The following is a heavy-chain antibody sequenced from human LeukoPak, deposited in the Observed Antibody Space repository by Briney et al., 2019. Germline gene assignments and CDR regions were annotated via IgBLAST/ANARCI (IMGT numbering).Heavy chain of an antibody. J-gene: IGHJ4*02. D-gene: IGHD3-10*01. Sequence: GGSLRLSGAAPGFTFSSYAMSWVRKAPGKGLEWVLPISGSGGSTYYADSVKGRFTISRDNSKNTLYLQMNSLRAEDTAVYYCAKDRGNYYGSGSYGPNWGQGTLVTVSS. V-gene: IGHV3-23*01. CDR1: GFTFSSYA. CDR3: AKDRGNYYGSGSYGPN. CDR2: ISGSGGST.